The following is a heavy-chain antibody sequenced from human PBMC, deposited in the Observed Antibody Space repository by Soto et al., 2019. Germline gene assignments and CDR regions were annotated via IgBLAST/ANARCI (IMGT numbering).Heavy chain of an antibody. V-gene: IGHV3-48*02. Sequence: GGSLRLSCVISGFTFTKYSMNWVRQAPGKGLEWVSYISYSGETKYYADSLKGRYAISRDDAKNSVYLQMNSLRDEDTAFYYCVRGVVVVVGSTAENFDHWGQGTLVTVSS. J-gene: IGHJ4*02. CDR2: ISYSGETK. CDR3: VRGVVVVVGSTAENFDH. D-gene: IGHD2-15*01. CDR1: GFTFTKYS.